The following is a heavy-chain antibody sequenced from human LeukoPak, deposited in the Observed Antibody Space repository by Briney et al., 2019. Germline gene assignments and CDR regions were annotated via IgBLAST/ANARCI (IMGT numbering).Heavy chain of an antibody. V-gene: IGHV3-66*01. CDR1: GFTVSSNY. J-gene: IGHJ4*02. D-gene: IGHD2-21*02. CDR2: IYSGGST. CDR3: ARVYCGGDCYSGYFDY. Sequence: PGGSLRLSCAASGFTVSSNYMSWVRQAPGKGLEWVSVIYSGGSTYYADSVKGRFTISRDNSKNTLYLQMNSLRAEDTAVYYCARVYCGGDCYSGYFDYWGQGTLVAVSS.